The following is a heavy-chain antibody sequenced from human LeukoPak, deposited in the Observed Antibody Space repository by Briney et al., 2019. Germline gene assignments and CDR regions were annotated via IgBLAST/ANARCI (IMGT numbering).Heavy chain of an antibody. D-gene: IGHD2-2*01. CDR2: ISAYNGNT. CDR1: GYTFTSYG. J-gene: IGHJ5*02. Sequence: ASVKVSCKASGYTFTSYGIGWVRQAPGQGLEWMGWISAYNGNTNYAQKFQGRVTMTRDTSISTAYMELSRLRSDDTAVYYCARDYYCSSTSCYGWFDPWGQGTLVTVSS. V-gene: IGHV1-18*01. CDR3: ARDYYCSSTSCYGWFDP.